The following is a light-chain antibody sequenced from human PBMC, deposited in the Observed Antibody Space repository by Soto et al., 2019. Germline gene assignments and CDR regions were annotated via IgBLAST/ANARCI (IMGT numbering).Light chain of an antibody. CDR2: AAS. CDR1: QSISSY. Sequence: DIQMTQSPSSLSASVGDRVTITCRASQSISSYLNWYQQKPGKAPKLLIYAASSLQSGVPSRFSSSGSGTDFPLTISSLKTHDVATYYCHHSYSTRYTFGQGTKLEIK. V-gene: IGKV1-39*01. J-gene: IGKJ2*01. CDR3: HHSYSTRYT.